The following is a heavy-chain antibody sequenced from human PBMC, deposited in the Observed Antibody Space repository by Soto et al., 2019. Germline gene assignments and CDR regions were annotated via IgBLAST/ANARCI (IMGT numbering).Heavy chain of an antibody. CDR1: GYTFTKYS. V-gene: IGHV5-10-1*01. J-gene: IGHJ5*02. Sequence: XESLKIYREASGYTFTKYSVTWVRQMPGKGLEWMGKIDPSDSYTTYSPSFQGHVTMPVDQSINTAFLQWSSLEASDTAMYYCARTVGVLVPADDFEPWGQGTLVTSPQ. CDR2: IDPSDSYT. D-gene: IGHD2-2*01. CDR3: ARTVGVLVPADDFEP.